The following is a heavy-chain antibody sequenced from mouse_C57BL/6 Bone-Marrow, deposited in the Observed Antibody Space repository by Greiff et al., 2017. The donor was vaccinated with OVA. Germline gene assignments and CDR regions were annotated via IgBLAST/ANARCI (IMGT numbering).Heavy chain of an antibody. CDR3: ASPYYSNYFDY. D-gene: IGHD2-5*01. CDR1: GYTFTDYY. V-gene: IGHV1-19*01. J-gene: IGHJ2*01. CDR2: INPYNGGT. Sequence: VQLQQSGPVLVKPGASVKMSCKASGYTFTDYYMNWVNQSHGKSLEWIGVINPYNGGTSYNQKFKGKATLTVDKSSSTAYMELNSLTSEDSAVYYCASPYYSNYFDYWGQGTTLTVSS.